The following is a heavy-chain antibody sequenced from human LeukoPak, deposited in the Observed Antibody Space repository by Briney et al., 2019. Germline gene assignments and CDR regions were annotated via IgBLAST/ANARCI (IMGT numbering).Heavy chain of an antibody. CDR1: GGSFSTYY. D-gene: IGHD1-1*01. CDR3: ARGPTISETGYFDY. V-gene: IGHV4-34*01. CDR2: INHRGDT. J-gene: IGHJ4*03. Sequence: SETLSLTCAVYGGSFSTYYWSWIRQSPGKGLEWIAEINHRGDTNYNPSVKSRVTVSVDTSKNQFSLKVSSLTAADTAVYYCARGPTISETGYFDYWGQGTLVTVSS.